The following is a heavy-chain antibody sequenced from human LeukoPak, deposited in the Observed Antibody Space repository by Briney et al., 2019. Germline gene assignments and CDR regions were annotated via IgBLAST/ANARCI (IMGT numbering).Heavy chain of an antibody. V-gene: IGHV1-46*01. CDR1: VYIFSSYS. Sequence: ASVKVSCKTSVYIFSSYSIHWVRQAPGQGLEWMGEINPSDGTTNNAQRFRGRVTVTRDTSTGTVYMDLSSLRSDDTAVYYCARRSTKYYYFDFWGQGTLVTVSS. D-gene: IGHD2/OR15-2a*01. CDR3: ARRSTKYYYFDF. J-gene: IGHJ4*02. CDR2: INPSDGTT.